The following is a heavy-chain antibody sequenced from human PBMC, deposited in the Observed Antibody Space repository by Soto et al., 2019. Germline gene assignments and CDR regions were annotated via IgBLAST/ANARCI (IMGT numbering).Heavy chain of an antibody. D-gene: IGHD3-22*01. CDR1: GYTFTNHW. V-gene: IGHV5-10-1*01. CDR2: INPSDSHT. Sequence: GGSLKICCQVSGYTFTNHWITWVRQMPGKGLEWMGRINPSDSHTNYSPSFEGHVTMSVDKSISTAYLQWSSLKASDTAMYYCARHASYYVSSGYFGTYWGQGTLVTVSS. CDR3: ARHASYYVSSGYFGTY. J-gene: IGHJ4*02.